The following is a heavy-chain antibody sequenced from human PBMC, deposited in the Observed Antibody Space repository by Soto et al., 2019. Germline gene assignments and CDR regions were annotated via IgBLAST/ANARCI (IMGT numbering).Heavy chain of an antibody. Sequence: QVQLVQSGAEVKKPGSSVKVSCTASGGTFSTYTLYWVRQAPGQGLEWMGGICPCIDIRDYAQKFQGRVTITADESTSTVYMQLSTLISEDTAVYYCAGGMWFGGSCYLDVWGQGALVTVSS. J-gene: IGHJ4*02. CDR1: GGTFSTYT. CDR3: AGGMWFGGSCYLDV. D-gene: IGHD2-15*01. V-gene: IGHV1-69*12. CDR2: ICPCIDIR.